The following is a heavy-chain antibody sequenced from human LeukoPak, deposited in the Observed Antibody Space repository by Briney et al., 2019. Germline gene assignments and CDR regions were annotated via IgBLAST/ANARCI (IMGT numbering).Heavy chain of an antibody. D-gene: IGHD5-18*01. CDR2: ISAYNGRA. V-gene: IGHV1-18*01. CDR1: GYTFTSHY. CDR3: TKGGAMVATVDF. Sequence: ASVKVSCKASGYTFTSHYITWVRQAPGQGLEWVGWISAYNGRANYAQKFQGRVTMTIDTSTTTAYMDLRGLTSNDAAMYYCTKGGAMVATVDFWGQGTLAPVSS. J-gene: IGHJ4*02.